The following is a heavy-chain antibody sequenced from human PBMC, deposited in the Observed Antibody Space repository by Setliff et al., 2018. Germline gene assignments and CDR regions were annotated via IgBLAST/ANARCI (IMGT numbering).Heavy chain of an antibody. J-gene: IGHJ1*01. D-gene: IGHD3-10*01. V-gene: IGHV4-34*01. CDR3: ARVDFTMIQGVLGL. CDR1: GASFSDYY. CDR2: INHSGST. Sequence: SETLSLTCTVYGASFSDYYWGWTRQPPGKGLEWIAEINHSGSTNYNPSLKSRVTISVDMSKNQFSMKLTSVTATDTAVYYCARVDFTMIQGVLGLWGQGTLVTVSS.